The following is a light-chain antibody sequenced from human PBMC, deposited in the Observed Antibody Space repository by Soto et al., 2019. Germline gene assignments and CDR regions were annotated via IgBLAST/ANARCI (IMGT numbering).Light chain of an antibody. Sequence: QSALPQPPSASGTPGQRVTISCSGSSSNIGSTTVSWYQQLPGAAPKLLIYSNDQWPSGVPDRFSGSKSGTSASLAISGLQSEDEADYYCASWDDSLNGFVFGTGTKVTVL. CDR1: SSNIGSTT. V-gene: IGLV1-44*01. CDR3: ASWDDSLNGFV. CDR2: SND. J-gene: IGLJ1*01.